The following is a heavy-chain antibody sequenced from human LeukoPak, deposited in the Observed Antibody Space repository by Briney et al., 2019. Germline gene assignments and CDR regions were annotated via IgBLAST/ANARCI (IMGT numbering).Heavy chain of an antibody. V-gene: IGHV3-23*01. D-gene: IGHD6-19*01. CDR1: GFTFSSYA. J-gene: IGHJ4*02. CDR2: ISGSGGST. Sequence: GGSLRLSCAASGFTFSSYAMSWVRQAPGKGLEWVSAISGSGGSTYHADSVKGRFTISRDNSKNTLYLQMNSLRAEDTAVYYCAKDSRGGRYENYFDYWGQGTLVTVSS. CDR3: AKDSRGGRYENYFDY.